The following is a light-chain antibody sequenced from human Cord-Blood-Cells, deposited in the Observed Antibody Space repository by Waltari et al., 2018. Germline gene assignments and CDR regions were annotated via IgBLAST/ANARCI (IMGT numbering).Light chain of an antibody. CDR2: QVS. CDR1: KLGDKY. J-gene: IGLJ1*01. CDR3: QAWDSSTYV. V-gene: IGLV3-1*01. Sequence: SYELTQPPSVYVSPGQTASITCSGAKLGDKYACWYQQKPGQSPVLVIYQVSKPPSGIPARFSGSNSGNTATLTISGTQAMDEADYYCQAWDSSTYVFGTGTKVTVL.